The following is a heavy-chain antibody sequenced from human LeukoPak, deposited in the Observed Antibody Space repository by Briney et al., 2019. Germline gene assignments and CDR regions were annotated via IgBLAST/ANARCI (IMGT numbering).Heavy chain of an antibody. CDR3: AREDEYDSSGKSNQMAFDI. D-gene: IGHD3-22*01. V-gene: IGHV1-46*01. CDR1: GYTFTSYY. CDR2: INPSGGST. Sequence: ASVKVSCKASGYTFTSYYMHWVRQAPGQGLEWMGIINPSGGSTSYAQKFQGRVTMTRDTSTSTVYMELSSLRSEDTAVYYCAREDEYDSSGKSNQMAFDIWGQGTMVTVSS. J-gene: IGHJ3*02.